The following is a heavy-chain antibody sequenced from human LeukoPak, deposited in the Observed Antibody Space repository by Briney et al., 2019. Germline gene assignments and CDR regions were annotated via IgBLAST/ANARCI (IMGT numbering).Heavy chain of an antibody. CDR3: ARENPASWGSGNSAFDY. J-gene: IGHJ4*02. D-gene: IGHD3-10*01. CDR2: IIPILGIA. Sequence: GASVKVSCKASGGTFSSYAISWVRQAPGQGLEWMGRIIPILGIANYAQKFQGRVTITADKSTSTAYMELSSLRSEDTAVYYCARENPASWGSGNSAFDYWGQGTLVTVSS. CDR1: GGTFSSYA. V-gene: IGHV1-69*04.